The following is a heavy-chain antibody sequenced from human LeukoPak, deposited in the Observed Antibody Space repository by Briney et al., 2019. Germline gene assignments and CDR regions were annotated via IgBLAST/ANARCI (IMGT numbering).Heavy chain of an antibody. D-gene: IGHD3-16*01. Sequence: PSETLSLTCTVSGGSISSTSYYWGWIRQPPGKGLEWIGSTYYRGSTYYNPSLKSRVTISVDKSKNQFSLTLTSVTAADTAVYFCARGAHYAWNSWGQGTLVTVSS. V-gene: IGHV4-39*07. CDR2: TYYRGST. CDR3: ARGAHYAWNS. CDR1: GGSISSTSYY. J-gene: IGHJ4*02.